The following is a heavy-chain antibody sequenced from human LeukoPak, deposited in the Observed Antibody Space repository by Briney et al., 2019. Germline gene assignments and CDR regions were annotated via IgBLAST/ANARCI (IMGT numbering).Heavy chain of an antibody. V-gene: IGHV3-48*04. J-gene: IGHJ4*02. CDR3: AKDGTRGIRFGKIPHYFDY. Sequence: GRSLRLSCAASGFTFSSYGMTWIRQAPGKGLEGVSYITSSATTYYSDSVKGRFTISRDNAKTSLYLQMNSLRVDDTAVYYCAKDGTRGIRFGKIPHYFDYWGQGTLVTVSS. CDR2: ITSSATT. D-gene: IGHD3-10*01. CDR1: GFTFSSYG.